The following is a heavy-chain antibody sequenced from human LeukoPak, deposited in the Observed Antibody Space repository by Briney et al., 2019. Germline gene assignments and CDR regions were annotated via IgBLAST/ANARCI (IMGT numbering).Heavy chain of an antibody. CDR3: ASLTTITTGIFDY. Sequence: GGSLRLSCVASGFTFSNYALHWVRQAPGKGLVWVSRINSDGSSTSYADSVKGRFTISRDNAENTLYLQMNSLRAEDTAVYYCASLTTITTGIFDYWGQGTLVTVSS. CDR2: INSDGSST. V-gene: IGHV3-74*01. D-gene: IGHD3-22*01. CDR1: GFTFSNYA. J-gene: IGHJ4*02.